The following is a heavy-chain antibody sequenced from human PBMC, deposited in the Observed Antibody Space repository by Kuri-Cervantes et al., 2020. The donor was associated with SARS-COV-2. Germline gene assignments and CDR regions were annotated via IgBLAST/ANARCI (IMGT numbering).Heavy chain of an antibody. J-gene: IGHJ6*03. CDR3: ARRVFTIFGVGYYYMDV. CDR2: INGGGGTT. D-gene: IGHD3-3*01. V-gene: IGHV3-11*01. CDR1: GITVSSNY. Sequence: GESLKISCAASGITVSSNYMSWVRQAAGKGLEWVSSINGGGGTTFYAESVKGRFTVSRDNAKNSLYLQMNSLRAEDTAVYYCARRVFTIFGVGYYYMDVWGKGTTVTVSS.